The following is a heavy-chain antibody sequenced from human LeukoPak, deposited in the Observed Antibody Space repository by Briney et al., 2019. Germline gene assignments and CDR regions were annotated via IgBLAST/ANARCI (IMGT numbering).Heavy chain of an antibody. J-gene: IGHJ6*02. CDR3: ARCGTPNNYYYYGMDV. CDR1: GFTVTSSY. D-gene: IGHD1-26*01. CDR2: IYTNGGT. V-gene: IGHV3-53*01. Sequence: PGGSLRLSCAASGFTVTSSYMTWVRQAPGKGLEWVSVIYTNGGTYYADSVKGRFTISRDNAQNSLYLQMNSLRAEDTAVYYCARCGTPNNYYYYGMDVWGQGTTVTVSS.